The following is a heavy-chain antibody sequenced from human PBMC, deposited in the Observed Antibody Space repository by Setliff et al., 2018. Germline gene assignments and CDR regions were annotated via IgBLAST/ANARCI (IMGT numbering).Heavy chain of an antibody. Sequence: PSETLSLTCTVSGGSISSGGYYWSWIRQHPGKGLEWIGYIYHDGPSVHYNPSLKSRATISIDTSKSQFSLKLSSMTAADTALYYCARNPDFLQYSFDLWGRGTLVTVSS. V-gene: IGHV4-39*07. CDR3: ARNPDFLQYSFDL. CDR2: IYHDGPSV. J-gene: IGHJ2*01. D-gene: IGHD5-12*01. CDR1: GGSISSGGYY.